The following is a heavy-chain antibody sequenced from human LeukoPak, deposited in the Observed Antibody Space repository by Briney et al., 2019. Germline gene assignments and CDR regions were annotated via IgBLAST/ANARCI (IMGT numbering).Heavy chain of an antibody. CDR1: GFSLSSYA. J-gene: IGHJ4*02. CDR3: AKDRGALRGALDN. D-gene: IGHD3-10*01. CDR2: ITGGGGST. V-gene: IGHV3-23*01. Sequence: PGGSLRLSWAASGFSLSSYAMSWVRQAAGRGLEWVSTITGGGGSTYYADSVKGRFTISRDNSKNTLFLQMSSLRAEEAAVYYCAKDRGALRGALDNWGQGTLVTVSS.